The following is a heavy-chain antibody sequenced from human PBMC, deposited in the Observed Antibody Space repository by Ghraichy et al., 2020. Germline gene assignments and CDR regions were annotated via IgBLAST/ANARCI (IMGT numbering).Heavy chain of an antibody. J-gene: IGHJ4*02. Sequence: GGSLRLSCAASGFSINNYGIHWVRQAPGKGLEWVAIMWSDGSKEYYADSVKGRFTISRDNSNTLYLQMNSLRAEDTAVYYCARGRHCTGGTCYFDYWGQGTLVTGSS. CDR2: MWSDGSKE. CDR1: GFSINNYG. V-gene: IGHV3-33*01. D-gene: IGHD2-8*02. CDR3: ARGRHCTGGTCYFDY.